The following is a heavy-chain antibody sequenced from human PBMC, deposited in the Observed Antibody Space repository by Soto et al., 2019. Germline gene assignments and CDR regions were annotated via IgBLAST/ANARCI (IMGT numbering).Heavy chain of an antibody. CDR1: GDSFSTYV. D-gene: IGHD1-26*01. V-gene: IGHV3-23*01. CDR3: AKSQSGSYFAAFDI. J-gene: IGHJ3*02. Sequence: EVQLIESGGDLVQPGGSLRLSCVVSGDSFSTYVMNWVRQAPGKGLEWVSAVTGSGVTTWYADSVKGRFTISRVNSKNTLFLQMNSLRAEDTAVYYCAKSQSGSYFAAFDIWGQGTMVTVSS. CDR2: VTGSGVTT.